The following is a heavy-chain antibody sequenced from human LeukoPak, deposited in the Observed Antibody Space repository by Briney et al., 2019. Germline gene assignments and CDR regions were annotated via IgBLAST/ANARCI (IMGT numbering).Heavy chain of an antibody. Sequence: GGSLRLSCAASGFTFSIYGMHWVRQAPGKGLEWVAVISYDGSNKYYADSVKGRFTISRDNSKNTLYLQMNSLRAEDTAVYHCASKSGEGIGWFDPWGQGTLVTVSS. CDR2: ISYDGSNK. V-gene: IGHV3-30*03. J-gene: IGHJ5*02. CDR3: ASKSGEGIGWFDP. CDR1: GFTFSIYG. D-gene: IGHD3-16*01.